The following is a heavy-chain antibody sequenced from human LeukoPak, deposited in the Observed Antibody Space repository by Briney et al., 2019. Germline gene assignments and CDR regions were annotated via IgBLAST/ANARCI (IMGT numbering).Heavy chain of an antibody. Sequence: SETLSLTCAVYGGSFSGYYWSWIRQPPGKGLEWIGEINHSGSTNYNPSLKSRVTISVDTSKNQFSLKLSSVTAADTAVYYCARGVGSGWYPAYYYYGMDVWGQGTRSPSP. J-gene: IGHJ6*02. V-gene: IGHV4-34*01. CDR1: GGSFSGYY. CDR2: INHSGST. CDR3: ARGVGSGWYPAYYYYGMDV. D-gene: IGHD6-19*01.